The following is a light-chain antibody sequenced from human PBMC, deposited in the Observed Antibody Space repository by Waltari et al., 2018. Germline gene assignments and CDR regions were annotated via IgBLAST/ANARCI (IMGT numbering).Light chain of an antibody. CDR3: ASGDITRTWL. CDR1: SLRRHY. CDR2: GKH. V-gene: IGLV3-19*01. J-gene: IGLJ2*01. Sequence: SSKLAQGPPSSVPLGQTVTISCLGYSLRRHYAAWYQVRPRPAACFPLQGKHIRPPGMTARLSGSQSGIIADLPVTGAQEEVEADYYCASGDITRTWLFGGGTRLTVL.